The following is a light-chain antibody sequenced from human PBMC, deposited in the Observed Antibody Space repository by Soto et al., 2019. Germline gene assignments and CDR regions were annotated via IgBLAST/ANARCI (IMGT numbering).Light chain of an antibody. J-gene: IGKJ1*01. CDR3: QQYGRSPPWT. Sequence: IVLTQSPGTLSLSPGEIATLSCSSSQSVSSIYLAWFQQKPGQAPRLLIYGASTRVPGIPDRFSGSGSGTDFTLTISRLEPEDFAVYYCQQYGRSPPWTFGQGTKVDIK. CDR1: QSVSSIY. V-gene: IGKV3-20*01. CDR2: GAS.